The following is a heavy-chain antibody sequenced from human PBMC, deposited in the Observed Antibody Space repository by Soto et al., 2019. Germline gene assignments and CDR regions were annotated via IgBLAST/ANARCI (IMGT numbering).Heavy chain of an antibody. V-gene: IGHV3-33*01. D-gene: IGHD3-22*01. Sequence: GGSLRLSCAASGFTFSSYGMHWVRQAPGKGLEWVAVIWYDGSDKYYADSVKGRFTISRDNSKNTLYLQMNSLTAEDTAVYYCASCLGDYDSSGNYFDYWGQGTPVTVSS. CDR3: ASCLGDYDSSGNYFDY. CDR2: IWYDGSDK. J-gene: IGHJ4*02. CDR1: GFTFSSYG.